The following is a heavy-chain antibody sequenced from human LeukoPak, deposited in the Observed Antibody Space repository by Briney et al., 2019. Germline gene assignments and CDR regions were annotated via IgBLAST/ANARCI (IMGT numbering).Heavy chain of an antibody. CDR1: GFTFSSYA. D-gene: IGHD1-26*01. V-gene: IGHV3-23*01. CDR3: AKRELGGSYYETFGY. J-gene: IGHJ4*02. CDR2: ISGSGGST. Sequence: GGSLRLSCAASGFTFSSYAMSWVRQAPGKGLEWVSAISGSGGSTYYADSVKGRFTISRDNSKNTLYLQMNSLRAEDTAVYYCAKRELGGSYYETFGYWGQGTLVTVSS.